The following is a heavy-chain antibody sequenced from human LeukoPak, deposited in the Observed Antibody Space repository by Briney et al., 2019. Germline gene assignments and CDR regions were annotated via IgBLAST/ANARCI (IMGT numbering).Heavy chain of an antibody. CDR1: GDSISSGGYY. Sequence: PSETLSLTCTVSGDSISSGGYYWSWIWQPPGKGLEWIGYIYQSGTTYYNPSLKSRVTISLDRSKNHFSLKLSSVTAADTAVYYCARGVVPGAPGPFDYWGQGTLVTVSS. J-gene: IGHJ4*02. V-gene: IGHV4-30-2*01. CDR2: IYQSGTT. CDR3: ARGVVPGAPGPFDY. D-gene: IGHD2-2*01.